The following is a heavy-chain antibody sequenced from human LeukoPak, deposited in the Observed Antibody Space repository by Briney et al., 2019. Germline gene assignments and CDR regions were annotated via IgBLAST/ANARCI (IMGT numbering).Heavy chain of an antibody. J-gene: IGHJ4*02. CDR3: AREGGPYRPLDY. Sequence: SETLSLTCTVSGGSISSGGYYWSWIRQHPGKGLEWIGYIYYSGSTNYNPSLKSRVAISVDKSENHISLKLTSVTAADTAVYYCAREGGPYRPLDYSGQGTLVTVAS. CDR2: IYYSGST. CDR1: GGSISSGGYY. V-gene: IGHV4-31*03.